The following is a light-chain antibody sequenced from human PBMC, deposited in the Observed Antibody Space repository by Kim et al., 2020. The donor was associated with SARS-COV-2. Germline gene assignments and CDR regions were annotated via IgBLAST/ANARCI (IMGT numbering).Light chain of an antibody. Sequence: VSPGERATLACRASQSFNSNLAWYQQKPGQAPRLLISGASTRASDIPARFAGSGSGTEFTLTISSLQSEDFAVYYCQHYNNWPLTFGGGTKVDIK. CDR3: QHYNNWPLT. CDR1: QSFNSN. CDR2: GAS. J-gene: IGKJ4*01. V-gene: IGKV3-15*01.